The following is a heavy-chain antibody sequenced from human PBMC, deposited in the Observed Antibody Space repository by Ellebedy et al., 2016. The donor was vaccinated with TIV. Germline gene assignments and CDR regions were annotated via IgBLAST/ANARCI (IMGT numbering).Heavy chain of an antibody. V-gene: IGHV4-34*01. CDR1: GGSFSGYY. Sequence: MPSETLSLTCAVYGGSFSGYYWSWIRQPPGKGLEWIGEINHSGSTNYNPSLKSRVTISVDTSKNQFSLRLKSVSAADTAVYYCAKTGYGFDIWGQGTMVTVSS. CDR3: AKTGYGFDI. D-gene: IGHD1-14*01. CDR2: INHSGST. J-gene: IGHJ3*02.